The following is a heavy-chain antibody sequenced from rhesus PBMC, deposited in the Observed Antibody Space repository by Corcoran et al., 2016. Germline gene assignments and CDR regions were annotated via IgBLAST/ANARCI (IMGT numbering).Heavy chain of an antibody. J-gene: IGHJ4*01. V-gene: IGHV4-80*01. CDR1: GASISSYW. CDR3: ASRGYSGY. CDR2: INGNRGSP. Sequence: QVQLQESGPGLVKPSETLSLTCAVSGASISSYWWSWIRQPPGKGLEWIGEINGNRGSPYYTPSLKSRVTISKAASKNQFSRKLSYGTAADTAVYYCASRGYSGYGGQGVLVTVSS. D-gene: IGHD5-42*01.